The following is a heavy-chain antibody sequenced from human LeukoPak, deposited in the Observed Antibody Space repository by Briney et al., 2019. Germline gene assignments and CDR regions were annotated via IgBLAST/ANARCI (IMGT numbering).Heavy chain of an antibody. V-gene: IGHV4-39*07. D-gene: IGHD3-10*01. CDR3: ARLLIMTMVRGVSTGLDV. CDR2: INHSGST. Sequence: SETLSLTCTVSGGSISSSSYYGSWIRQPPGKGLEWIGEINHSGSTNYNASLKSRVTISVDTSKNQFSLKLRSVTAADTAVYYCARLLIMTMVRGVSTGLDVWGKGTTVTVSS. J-gene: IGHJ6*04. CDR1: GGSISSSSYY.